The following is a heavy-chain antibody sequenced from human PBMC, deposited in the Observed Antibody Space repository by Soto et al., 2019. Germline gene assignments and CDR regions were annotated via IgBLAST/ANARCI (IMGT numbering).Heavy chain of an antibody. CDR1: GFTFGDYA. J-gene: IGHJ6*02. Sequence: SLRLSCTASGFTFGDYAMSWVRQAPGKGLEWVGFIRSKAYGGTTEYAASAKGRFTISRDDSKSIAYLQMNSLKTEDTAVYYCTRVDSSGYYFHYYFGMDVWGQGTTVTV. V-gene: IGHV3-49*04. CDR2: IRSKAYGGTT. D-gene: IGHD3-22*01. CDR3: TRVDSSGYYFHYYFGMDV.